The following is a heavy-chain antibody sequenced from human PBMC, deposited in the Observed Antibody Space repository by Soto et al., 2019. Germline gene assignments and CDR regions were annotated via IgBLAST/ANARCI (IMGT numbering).Heavy chain of an antibody. V-gene: IGHV4-30-4*01. J-gene: IGHJ3*02. CDR3: DRDRPFDI. Sequence: SQTLCLPCTVSCGSISIGDYYWSWIRQPPGKGLEWIGYIYYSGSTYYNPSLKSRVTISVDTSKNQFSLKLSSVTAADADVYYCDRDRPFDIWGQGTMFTVSS. CDR2: IYYSGST. CDR1: CGSISIGDYY.